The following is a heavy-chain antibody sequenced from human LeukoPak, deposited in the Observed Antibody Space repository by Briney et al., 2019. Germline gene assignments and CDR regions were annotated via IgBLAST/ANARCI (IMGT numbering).Heavy chain of an antibody. D-gene: IGHD1-26*01. CDR1: GYTFTGYY. V-gene: IGHV1-2*04. Sequence: ASVNVSCKASGYTFTGYYMHWVRQAPGQGLEWMGWINPNSGGTNYAQKFQGWVTMTRDTSISTAYMELSRLRSDDTAVYYCARGRGSYLTTYYFDYWGQGTLVTVSS. J-gene: IGHJ4*02. CDR3: ARGRGSYLTTYYFDY. CDR2: INPNSGGT.